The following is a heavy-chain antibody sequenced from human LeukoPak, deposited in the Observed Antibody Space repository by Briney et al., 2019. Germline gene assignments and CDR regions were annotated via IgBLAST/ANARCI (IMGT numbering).Heavy chain of an antibody. V-gene: IGHV3-53*01. J-gene: IGHJ4*02. CDR2: IYSGGST. CDR3: ARDRGPYYYGSGSQPFDY. CDR1: GFTVSSNY. D-gene: IGHD3-10*01. Sequence: PGGSLRLSCAASGFTVSSNYMSWVRQAPGKGLEWVSVIYSGGSTYYADSVEGRFTISRDNSKNTLYLQMNSLRAEDTAVYYCARDRGPYYYGSGSQPFDYWGQGTLVTVSS.